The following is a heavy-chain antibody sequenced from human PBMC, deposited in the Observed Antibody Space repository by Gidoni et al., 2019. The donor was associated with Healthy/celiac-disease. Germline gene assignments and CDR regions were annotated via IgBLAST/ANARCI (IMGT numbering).Heavy chain of an antibody. Sequence: QVQLVQSGAEVKKPGASVKVSCKASGYTFTSYYMHWVRQAPGQGLEGMGIINPSGGSTSYAQKFQGRVTMTRDTSTSTVYMELSSLRSEDTAVYYCARGCGGDCYPSGQYYFDYWGQGTLVTVSS. V-gene: IGHV1-46*01. CDR2: INPSGGST. CDR3: ARGCGGDCYPSGQYYFDY. D-gene: IGHD2-21*02. J-gene: IGHJ4*02. CDR1: GYTFTSYY.